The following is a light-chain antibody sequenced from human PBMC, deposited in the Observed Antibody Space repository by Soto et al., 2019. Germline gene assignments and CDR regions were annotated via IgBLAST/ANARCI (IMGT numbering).Light chain of an antibody. J-gene: IGKJ5*01. CDR1: QDISTY. Sequence: IKMNQSTSSLYASVRDRVTLACLASQDISTYLAWYQQKPGKVPKLLISGASTRQSGVPARFSGSGSGTDFTLTISSLQPEDFATYYCQQRFDFPITFGQGTLLEI. V-gene: IGKV1-27*01. CDR2: GAS. CDR3: QQRFDFPIT.